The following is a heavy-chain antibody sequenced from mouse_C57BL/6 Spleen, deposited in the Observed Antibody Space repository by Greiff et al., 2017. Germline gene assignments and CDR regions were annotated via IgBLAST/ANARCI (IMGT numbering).Heavy chain of an antibody. CDR2: ISYDGSN. Sequence: DVKLQESGPGLVKPSQSLSLTCSVTGYSITSGYYWNWIRQFPGNKLEWMGYISYDGSNNYNPSLKNRISITCDTSKNQFFLKLNSVTTEDTATYYCARNYGSSYYWGQGTSVTVSS. J-gene: IGHJ4*01. V-gene: IGHV3-6*01. CDR3: ARNYGSSYY. CDR1: GYSITSGYY. D-gene: IGHD1-1*01.